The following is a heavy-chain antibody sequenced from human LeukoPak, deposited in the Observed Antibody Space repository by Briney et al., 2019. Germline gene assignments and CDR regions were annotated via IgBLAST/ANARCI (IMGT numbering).Heavy chain of an antibody. CDR1: GYSFTNYW. CDR2: IYAGDSDT. V-gene: IGHV5-51*01. J-gene: IGHJ4*02. CDR3: ARQGWRGDSSSSILDY. D-gene: IGHD6-13*01. Sequence: GESLKISCKGSGYSFTNYWIGWVRQMPGKGLEWMGIIYAGDSDTRYSPSFQGQVTISADKSINTAYLQWSSLKASDTAMYYCARQGWRGDSSSSILDYWGQGTLVTVSS.